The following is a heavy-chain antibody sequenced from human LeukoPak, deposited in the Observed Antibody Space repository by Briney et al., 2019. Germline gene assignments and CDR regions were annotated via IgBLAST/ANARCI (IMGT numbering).Heavy chain of an antibody. V-gene: IGHV1-18*01. Sequence: GASVKVSCKASGYTFTSYGISWVRQAPGQGLEWMGWISAYNGNTNYAQKLQGRVTMTTDTSTSTAYMELRSLRSDDTAVYYCARAGEYSSGWDYYYYGMDVWGQGTTVTVFS. J-gene: IGHJ6*02. CDR1: GYTFTSYG. CDR3: ARAGEYSSGWDYYYYGMDV. D-gene: IGHD6-19*01. CDR2: ISAYNGNT.